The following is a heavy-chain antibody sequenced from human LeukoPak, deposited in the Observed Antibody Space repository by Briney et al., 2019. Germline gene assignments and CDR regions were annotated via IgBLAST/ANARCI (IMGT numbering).Heavy chain of an antibody. CDR3: ARVPPGGYYDSSGYYQEFYYGMDV. CDR1: GFTFSSYA. J-gene: IGHJ6*02. D-gene: IGHD3-22*01. Sequence: GGSLGLSCAASGFTFSSYAMSWVRQAPGKGLEWVSYISSSGSTIYYADSVKGRFTISRDNAKNSLYLQMNSLRAEDTAVYYCARVPPGGYYDSSGYYQEFYYGMDVWGQGTTVTVSS. CDR2: ISSSGSTI. V-gene: IGHV3-48*04.